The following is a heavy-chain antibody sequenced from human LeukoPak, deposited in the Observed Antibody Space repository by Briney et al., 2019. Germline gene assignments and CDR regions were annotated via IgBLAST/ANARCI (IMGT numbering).Heavy chain of an antibody. V-gene: IGHV4-39*01. CDR1: GGSISSSSYY. Sequence: SETLSLTCTVSGGSISSSSYYWGWIRQPPGKGLEWIGSIYYSGSTYYNPSLKSRVTISVDTSKNQFSLKLSSVTAADTAVYYCARNLWFGELLRDYWGQGTLVTVSS. D-gene: IGHD3-10*01. CDR3: ARNLWFGELLRDY. J-gene: IGHJ4*02. CDR2: IYYSGST.